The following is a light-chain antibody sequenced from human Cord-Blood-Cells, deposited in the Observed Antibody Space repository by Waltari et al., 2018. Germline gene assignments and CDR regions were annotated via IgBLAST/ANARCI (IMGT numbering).Light chain of an antibody. V-gene: IGLV1-44*01. CDR2: SNK. CDR3: AAWDDSLNGLNWV. Sequence: QSVLTQPPSASGTPGQRVTISCSGSSSNIGSNTVNWYQQLPGTAPKLLIYSNKQRPSGVPARFSGSKSGTSASLAISGLQSEDEADYYCAAWDDSLNGLNWVFGGGTKLTVL. CDR1: SSNIGSNT. J-gene: IGLJ3*02.